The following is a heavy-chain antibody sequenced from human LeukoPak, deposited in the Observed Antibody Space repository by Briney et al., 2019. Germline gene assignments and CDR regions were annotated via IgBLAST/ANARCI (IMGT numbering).Heavy chain of an antibody. CDR1: GGSFSGYY. Sequence: PSETLSLTCAVYGGSFSGYYWSWIRQPPGKGLEWIGEINHSGSTNYNPSLKSRVTISVDTSKNQFSLKLSSVTAADTAVYYCARRHYGFWPASFDYWGQGTLVTVSS. D-gene: IGHD3-3*01. J-gene: IGHJ4*02. CDR3: ARRHYGFWPASFDY. CDR2: INHSGST. V-gene: IGHV4-34*01.